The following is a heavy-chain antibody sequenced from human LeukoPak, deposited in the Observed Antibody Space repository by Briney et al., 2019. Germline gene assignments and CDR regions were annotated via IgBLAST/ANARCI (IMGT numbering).Heavy chain of an antibody. J-gene: IGHJ6*03. V-gene: IGHV4-34*01. D-gene: IGHD2/OR15-2a*01. CDR1: GGSFSDFH. Sequence: SETLSLTCAVYGGSFSDFHWTWIRQSPGKGLEWIGEINHNNYNPSLKSRVNIPLTTSKNNFSLNLTSVTAADTAVYYCARGRRAFYETRGSRFSYYMDVWGKATTVIVSS. CDR3: ARGRRAFYETRGSRFSYYMDV. CDR2: INHN.